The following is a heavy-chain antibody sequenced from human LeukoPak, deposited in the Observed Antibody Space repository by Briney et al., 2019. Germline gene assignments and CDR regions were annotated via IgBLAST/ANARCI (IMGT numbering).Heavy chain of an antibody. Sequence: SETLSLTCTVSGGSISSYYWSWIRQPPGKGLEWIGYIYYSGSTNYNPSLKSRVTISVDTSKNQFSPKLSSVTAADTAVYYCAKIGYSYGFDYWGQGTPVTVSS. V-gene: IGHV4-59*08. CDR3: AKIGYSYGFDY. D-gene: IGHD5-18*01. CDR1: GGSISSYY. CDR2: IYYSGST. J-gene: IGHJ4*02.